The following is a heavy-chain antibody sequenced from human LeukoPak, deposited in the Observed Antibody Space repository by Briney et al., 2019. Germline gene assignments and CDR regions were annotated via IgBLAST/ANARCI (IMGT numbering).Heavy chain of an antibody. CDR2: ISAYNGNT. V-gene: IGHV1-18*01. CDR1: GYTFTSYG. J-gene: IGHJ6*02. CDR3: ARGLYYYYYGMDV. Sequence: ASVKVSCKASGYTFTSYGISWVRQAPGQGLEWMGWISAYNGNTNYAQKLQGRVTMTTDISTSTAYMELRSLRSDDTAVYYCARGLYYYYYGMDVWGQGTTVTVSS.